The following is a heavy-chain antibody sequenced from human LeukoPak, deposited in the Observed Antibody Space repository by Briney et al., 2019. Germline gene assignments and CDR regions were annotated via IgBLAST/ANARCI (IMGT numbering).Heavy chain of an antibody. CDR2: ISNSGRLI. V-gene: IGHV3-11*01. D-gene: IGHD2-2*01. J-gene: IGHJ5*02. Sequence: GGSLRLSCAVSGFSVSDYYMTWIRQAPGKGLEFISYISNSGRLIYYPDSVKGRFTISRDSAQNSVYLEMSSLRAEDAAVYYCARESRQLALDLWGPGTLVIVS. CDR1: GFSVSDYY. CDR3: ARESRQLALDL.